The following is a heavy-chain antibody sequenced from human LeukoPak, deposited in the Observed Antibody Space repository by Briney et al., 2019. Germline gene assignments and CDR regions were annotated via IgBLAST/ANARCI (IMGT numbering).Heavy chain of an antibody. CDR1: GFTFSSYW. D-gene: IGHD3-10*01. CDR3: ARGLSSGSYYSPFDC. J-gene: IGHJ4*02. V-gene: IGHV3-74*01. Sequence: PGGPLRLSCAASGFTFSSYWMHWVRQAPGKGLVWVSRINSDGSSTYYAASVKGRFTISRDNAKNTLYLQMDSLRAEDTAVYYCARGLSSGSYYSPFDCWGLGTLVTVSS. CDR2: INSDGSST.